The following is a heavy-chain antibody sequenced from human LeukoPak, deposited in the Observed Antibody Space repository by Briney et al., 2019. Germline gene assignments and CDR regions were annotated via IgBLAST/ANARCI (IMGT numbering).Heavy chain of an antibody. CDR1: GFTFSSYG. CDR2: IWYDGSNK. Sequence: PGRTLRLSRAASGFTFSSYGMHWVRQAPGKGLEWVAVIWYDGSNKYYADSVKGRFTISRDNSKNTLYLQMNSLRAEDTAVYYCARMIVYYYDSSVAFDIWGQGTMVTVSS. V-gene: IGHV3-33*01. D-gene: IGHD3-22*01. CDR3: ARMIVYYYDSSVAFDI. J-gene: IGHJ3*02.